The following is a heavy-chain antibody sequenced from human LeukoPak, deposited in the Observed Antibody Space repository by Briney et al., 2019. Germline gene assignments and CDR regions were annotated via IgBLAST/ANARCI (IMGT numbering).Heavy chain of an antibody. Sequence: ASVKVSCKASGYTFTSYDINWVRQATGQGLEWMGWMNPNSGNTGYAQKFQGRVTITRNTSISTAYMELSSLRSEDTAVYYCARGEMATITDFDYWGQGTLVTVSS. CDR1: GYTFTSYD. CDR3: ARGEMATITDFDY. V-gene: IGHV1-8*03. J-gene: IGHJ4*02. CDR2: MNPNSGNT. D-gene: IGHD5-24*01.